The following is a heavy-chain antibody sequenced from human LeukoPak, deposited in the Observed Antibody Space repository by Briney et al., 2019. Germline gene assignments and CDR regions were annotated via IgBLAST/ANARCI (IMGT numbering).Heavy chain of an antibody. V-gene: IGHV4-30-4*08. Sequence: SETLSLTCTVSGGSISSGGYYWSWIRQHPGKGLEWIGYIYYSGSTYYNPSLKSRVTISVDTSKNQFSLNLSSVTAADTALYYCARDSGYGSEDYWGQGTLVTVSS. CDR3: ARDSGYGSEDY. CDR1: GGSISSGGYY. D-gene: IGHD6-19*01. CDR2: IYYSGST. J-gene: IGHJ4*02.